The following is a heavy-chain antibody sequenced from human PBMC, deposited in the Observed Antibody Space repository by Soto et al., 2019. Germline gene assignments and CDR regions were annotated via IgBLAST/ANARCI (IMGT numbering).Heavy chain of an antibody. CDR1: GDSIRNYY. CDR2: MYYSGST. Sequence: QVQLQESGPGLVKPSETLSLTCTVSGDSIRNYYWSWIRQPPGKGLEWIGSMYYSGSTNYNPSLKSPVSLSADTSKNHFSLNLSSVTAADTAVYYCARGHTYGTFDYWGQGTLVTVSS. J-gene: IGHJ4*02. V-gene: IGHV4-59*01. D-gene: IGHD5-18*01. CDR3: ARGHTYGTFDY.